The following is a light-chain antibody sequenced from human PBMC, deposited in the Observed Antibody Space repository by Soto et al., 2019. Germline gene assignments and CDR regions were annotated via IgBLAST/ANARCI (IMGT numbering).Light chain of an antibody. CDR2: DIS. V-gene: IGKV3-11*01. J-gene: IGKJ4*01. CDR1: QTIDT. Sequence: EIVLTQSPATLSLSPGERATLSCRASQTIDTLAWYQQKPGQAPRLLIYDISNRATDIPARFSGSGSGTDFTLTISSLEPEDFAVYYCQQRSYWPLTFGGGTKVEI. CDR3: QQRSYWPLT.